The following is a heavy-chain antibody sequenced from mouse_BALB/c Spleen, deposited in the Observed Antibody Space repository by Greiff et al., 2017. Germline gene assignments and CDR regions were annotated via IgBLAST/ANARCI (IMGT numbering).Heavy chain of an antibody. D-gene: IGHD1-2*01. V-gene: IGHV5-12-2*01. J-gene: IGHJ3*01. CDR3: ATYLLRHWFAY. Sequence: EVKLMESGGGLVQPGGSLKLSCAASGFTFSSYTMSWVRQTPEKRLEWVAYISNGGGSTYYPDTVKGRFTISRDNAKNTLYLQMSSLKSEDTAMYYCATYLLRHWFAYWGQGTLVTVSA. CDR2: ISNGGGST. CDR1: GFTFSSYT.